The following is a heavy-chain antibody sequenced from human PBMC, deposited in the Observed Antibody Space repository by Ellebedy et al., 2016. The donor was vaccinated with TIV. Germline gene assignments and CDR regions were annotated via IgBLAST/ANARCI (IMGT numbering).Heavy chain of an antibody. CDR1: GGSFSGYY. D-gene: IGHD3-9*01. Sequence: SETLSLXXAVYGGSFSGYYWSWIRQPPGKGLEWIGEINHSGSTNYNPSLKSRVTISVDTSKNQFSLKLSSVTAADTAVYYCARLRYYDILTDRVFYGMDVWGQGTTVTVSS. CDR2: INHSGST. CDR3: ARLRYYDILTDRVFYGMDV. J-gene: IGHJ6*02. V-gene: IGHV4-34*01.